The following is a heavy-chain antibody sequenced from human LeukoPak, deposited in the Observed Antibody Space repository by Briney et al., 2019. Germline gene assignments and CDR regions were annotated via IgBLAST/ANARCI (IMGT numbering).Heavy chain of an antibody. J-gene: IGHJ4*02. V-gene: IGHV3-48*01. CDR3: ARGAGYEGVV. Sequence: GGSLRLSCAASGFTFSSYSMNWVRQAPGKGLEWVSYISSSSSTIYYADSVKGRFTISRDNAKNSLYLQMNSLRAEDTAVYYCARGAGYEGVVWGQGTLVTVSS. CDR2: ISSSSSTI. D-gene: IGHD5-12*01. CDR1: GFTFSSYS.